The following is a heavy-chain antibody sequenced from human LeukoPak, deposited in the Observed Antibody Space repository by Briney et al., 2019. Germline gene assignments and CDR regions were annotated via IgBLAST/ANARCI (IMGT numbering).Heavy chain of an antibody. J-gene: IGHJ2*01. CDR3: AADNSGWRHWYFDL. V-gene: IGHV1-8*01. Sequence: KFQGRVTMTRNTSISTAYMELSSLRSEDTAVYYCAADNSGWRHWYFDLWGRGTLVTVSS. D-gene: IGHD6-19*01.